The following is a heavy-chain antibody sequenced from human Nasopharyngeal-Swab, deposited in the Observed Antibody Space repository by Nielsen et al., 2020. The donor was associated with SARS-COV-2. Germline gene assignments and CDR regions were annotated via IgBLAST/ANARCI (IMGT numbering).Heavy chain of an antibody. Sequence: GESLKISCAASGFTFSSFGMHWVRQAPGKGLEWVAFIAHDASNEYYGDSVKGRFSISRDSSKNTVYLQMNSLRAEDTAIYYCAGYGGYSFWGQGTLVTVSS. D-gene: IGHD4-23*01. CDR2: IAHDASNE. CDR1: GFTFSSFG. CDR3: AGYGGYSF. J-gene: IGHJ4*02. V-gene: IGHV3-30*03.